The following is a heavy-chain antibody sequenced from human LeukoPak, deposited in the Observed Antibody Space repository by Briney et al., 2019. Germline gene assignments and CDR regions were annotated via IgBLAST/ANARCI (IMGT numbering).Heavy chain of an antibody. CDR3: ARMSGIAVAAIWISYFDY. V-gene: IGHV3-7*03. CDR1: GFTFGAYY. J-gene: IGHJ4*02. D-gene: IGHD6-19*01. Sequence: GGSLRLSCAASGFTFGAYYMTWVRQAPGKGLVWVANIKQDGSEKYYVDSVKGRFTISRDNANNSLYLQMNSLRAEDTAVYYCARMSGIAVAAIWISYFDYWGQGTLVTVSS. CDR2: IKQDGSEK.